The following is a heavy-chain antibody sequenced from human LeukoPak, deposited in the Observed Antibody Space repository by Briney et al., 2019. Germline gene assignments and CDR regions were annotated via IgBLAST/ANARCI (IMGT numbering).Heavy chain of an antibody. V-gene: IGHV3-23*01. Sequence: PGGSLRLSCAASGFTFSNYAMSWVRQAPGKGLEWVSGISGSGGSTHYADSVKGRFTISRDNSNNTLYLQMNSLRAEDTAVYYCARFDYGDYEGYFDYWGQGTLVTVST. CDR1: GFTFSNYA. J-gene: IGHJ4*02. CDR2: ISGSGGST. D-gene: IGHD4-17*01. CDR3: ARFDYGDYEGYFDY.